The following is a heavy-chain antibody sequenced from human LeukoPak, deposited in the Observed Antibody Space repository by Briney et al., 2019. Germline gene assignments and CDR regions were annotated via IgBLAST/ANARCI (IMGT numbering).Heavy chain of an antibody. CDR3: ARGLIAAAGTGYFDY. CDR1: GGSITSSSYY. Sequence: SETLSLTCTVSGGSITSSSYYWGWIRQPPGKGLQWIGSIYYSGSTYYNPSLKSRVTISVDTSKNQFSLKLSSVTAADTAVYYCARGLIAAAGTGYFDYWGQGTLVTVSS. D-gene: IGHD6-13*01. CDR2: IYYSGST. V-gene: IGHV4-39*07. J-gene: IGHJ4*02.